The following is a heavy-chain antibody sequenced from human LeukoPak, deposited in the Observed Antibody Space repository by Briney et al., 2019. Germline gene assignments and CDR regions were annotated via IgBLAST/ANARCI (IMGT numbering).Heavy chain of an antibody. CDR3: ARNLYDSSGSMGIYTFDY. CDR1: GGSISSSDYY. J-gene: IGHJ4*02. V-gene: IGHV4-39*07. Sequence: SETLSLTCTVSGGSISSSDYYWGWIRQPPGEGLEWIGNIYYSGSTYYNPSLKSRVTMSVDTSKNQFSLKLSSVTAADTAVYYCARNLYDSSGSMGIYTFDYWGQGTLVIVSS. CDR2: IYYSGST. D-gene: IGHD3-22*01.